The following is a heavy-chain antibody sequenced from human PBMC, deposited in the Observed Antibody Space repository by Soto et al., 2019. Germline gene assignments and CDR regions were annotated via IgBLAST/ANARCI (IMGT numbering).Heavy chain of an antibody. CDR1: GYSFTSYW. CDR2: IYPGDSDT. CDR3: ASDTKNYYASSGYYSPKAFHT. D-gene: IGHD3-22*01. Sequence: GESLKLSCKGSGYSFTSYWIGWVRQMPGKVLEWMGIIYPGDSDTRYSPSFQGQVTISADKSISTAYLQWSSLKASDTAMYYCASDTKNYYASSGYYSPKAFHTWGQGTMVTVSS. V-gene: IGHV5-51*01. J-gene: IGHJ4*03.